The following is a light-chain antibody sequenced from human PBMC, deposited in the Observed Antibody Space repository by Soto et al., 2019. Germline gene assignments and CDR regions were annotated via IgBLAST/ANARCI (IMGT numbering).Light chain of an antibody. J-gene: IGKJ5*01. CDR2: GTS. V-gene: IGKV3-20*01. Sequence: EVVLTQSPATLSLSPGERATLSCKSSQSVSSTYLAWYQQQPGQAPRLLMSGTSNRATGTPDRFSGSGSGTDCTLTISRLEPEDFAVYYCQQYGSPPITLGQGTRLEIK. CDR3: QQYGSPPIT. CDR1: QSVSSTY.